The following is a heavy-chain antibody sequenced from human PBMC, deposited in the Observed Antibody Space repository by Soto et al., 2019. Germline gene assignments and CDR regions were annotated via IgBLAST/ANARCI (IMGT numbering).Heavy chain of an antibody. Sequence: QVQLQESGPGLVKPSQTLSLTCTVSGGSITSGDNYWSWIRQPPGKGLEWIGYIYYSGNNYYNPSPEIELPISRDRSNNQSSLGRIAVTSADTAVFYGAKEWHVVVVTTDPFDTRGEGRMVTVSS. CDR3: AKEWHVVVVTTDPFDT. D-gene: IGHD2-21*01. CDR1: GGSITSGDNY. J-gene: IGHJ3*02. V-gene: IGHV4-30-4*01. CDR2: IYYSGNN.